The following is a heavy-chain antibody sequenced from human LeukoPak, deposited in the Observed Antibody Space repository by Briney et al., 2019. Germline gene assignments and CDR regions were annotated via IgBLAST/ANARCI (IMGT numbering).Heavy chain of an antibody. V-gene: IGHV3-21*01. CDR1: GFTFDDYG. Sequence: GGSLRLSCAASGFTFDDYGMSWVRQAPGKGLEWVSSISSSSSYIYYADSVKGRFTISRDNAKNSLYLQMNSLRAEDTAVYYCARVSGAFDIWGQGTMVTVSP. CDR2: ISSSSSYI. J-gene: IGHJ3*02. CDR3: ARVSGAFDI.